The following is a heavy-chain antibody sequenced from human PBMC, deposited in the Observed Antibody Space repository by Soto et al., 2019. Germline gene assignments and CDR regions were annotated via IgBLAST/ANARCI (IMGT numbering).Heavy chain of an antibody. CDR2: ISSSSSTI. CDR1: GFTFSSYS. J-gene: IGHJ4*02. V-gene: IGHV3-48*01. Sequence: PGGSLRLSCAASGFTFSSYSMNWVRQAPGKGLEWVSYISSSSSTIYYADSVKGRFTISRDNAKNSLYLQMNSLRAEDTAVYYCGYITSHEGFDYWGQGTLVTVSS. CDR3: GYITSHEGFDY. D-gene: IGHD3-16*01.